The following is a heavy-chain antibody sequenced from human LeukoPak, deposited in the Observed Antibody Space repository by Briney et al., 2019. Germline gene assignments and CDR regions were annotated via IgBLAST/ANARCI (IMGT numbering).Heavy chain of an antibody. D-gene: IGHD3-10*01. CDR1: GASISCSY. Sequence: SETLSLTCTVSGASISCSYWSWVRQPPGKGLEWFAYIYFSGNTNCNPSLKSRVTISVDTSKNQFSLKLSSVTAADTAVYYCVMVLYVWGQGTTVTVSS. V-gene: IGHV4-59*08. J-gene: IGHJ6*02. CDR3: VMVLYV. CDR2: IYFSGNT.